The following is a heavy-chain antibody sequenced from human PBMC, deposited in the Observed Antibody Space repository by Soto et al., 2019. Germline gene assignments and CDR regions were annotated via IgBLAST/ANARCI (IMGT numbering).Heavy chain of an antibody. CDR2: IYYSGST. J-gene: IGHJ4*02. Sequence: KPSGTLSLTCTVSGGSVSSGGYYWSWIRQHPGKGLEWIGYIYYSGSTYYNPSLKSRVTISVDTSKNQFSLKLSSVTAADKAVYYCARVLGYSGSPRVIDYWGQGTLVTVSS. D-gene: IGHD5-12*01. CDR1: GGSVSSGGYY. V-gene: IGHV4-31*03. CDR3: ARVLGYSGSPRVIDY.